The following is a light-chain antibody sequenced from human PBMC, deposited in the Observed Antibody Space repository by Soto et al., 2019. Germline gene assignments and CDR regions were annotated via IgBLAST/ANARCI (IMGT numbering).Light chain of an antibody. Sequence: DIQMTQSPSTLSGSVGDRVTISCRASQTISSWLAWYQQKPGKAPKLLIYKASTLKSGAPSRFSGSGSGTEFTLTISSLQPDDFATYYCQHYNSYSEAFGQGTRLEIK. V-gene: IGKV1-5*03. CDR1: QTISSW. CDR2: KAS. J-gene: IGKJ5*01. CDR3: QHYNSYSEA.